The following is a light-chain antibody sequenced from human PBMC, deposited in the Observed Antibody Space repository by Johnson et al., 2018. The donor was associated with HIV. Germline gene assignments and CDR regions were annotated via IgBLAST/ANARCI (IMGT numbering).Light chain of an antibody. CDR3: GTWDNSLSTGAV. J-gene: IGLJ1*01. CDR2: EKN. V-gene: IGLV1-51*02. CDR1: TYNIGNNY. Sequence: QSVLTQPPSVSAAPGQKVTISCSGSTYNIGNNYVSWYQQLPGTAPKLLIYEKNKRPSGIPDRFSGSKSGTSATLGIAGLQTGDEADYYCGTWDNSLSTGAVFGTGTKVTVL.